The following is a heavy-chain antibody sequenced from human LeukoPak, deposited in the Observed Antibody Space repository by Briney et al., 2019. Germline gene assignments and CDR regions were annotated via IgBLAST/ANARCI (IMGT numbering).Heavy chain of an antibody. V-gene: IGHV3-74*01. CDR3: ARLRGYDAFDI. Sequence: GGSLRLYCAASGFTFSSYWMHWVRQAPGKGLVWVSRINSDGSSTSYADSVKGRFTISRDNAKNTLYLQMNSLRAEDTAVYYCARLRGYDAFDIWGQGTMVTVSS. CDR2: INSDGSST. D-gene: IGHD5-18*01. CDR1: GFTFSSYW. J-gene: IGHJ3*02.